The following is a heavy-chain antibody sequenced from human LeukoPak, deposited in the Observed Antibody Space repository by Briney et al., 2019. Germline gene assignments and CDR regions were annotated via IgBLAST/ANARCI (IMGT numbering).Heavy chain of an antibody. CDR3: ARGGHPSYYDYVWGSYRLVS. CDR2: IIPILGIA. J-gene: IGHJ5*02. D-gene: IGHD3-16*02. V-gene: IGHV1-69*04. Sequence: SVKVSCKASGGTFSSYAISWVRQAPGQGLEWMGRIIPILGIANYAQKFQGRVTITADKSTSTAYMELSSLRSEDTAVYYCARGGHPSYYDYVWGSYRLVSWGQGTLATVSS. CDR1: GGTFSSYA.